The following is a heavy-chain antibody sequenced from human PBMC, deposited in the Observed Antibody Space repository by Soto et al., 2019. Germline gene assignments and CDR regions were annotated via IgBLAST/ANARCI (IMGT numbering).Heavy chain of an antibody. D-gene: IGHD6-19*01. CDR2: MNPNSGNT. CDR1: GYTFTSHD. J-gene: IGHJ4*02. Sequence: ASVKVSCKASGYTFTSHDINWVRQATGQGLEWMGWMNPNSGNTGYAQKFQGRVTMTRNTSISTAYMELSSLRSEDTAVYYCASSIAVAGPFDYWGQGTLVTVSS. V-gene: IGHV1-8*01. CDR3: ASSIAVAGPFDY.